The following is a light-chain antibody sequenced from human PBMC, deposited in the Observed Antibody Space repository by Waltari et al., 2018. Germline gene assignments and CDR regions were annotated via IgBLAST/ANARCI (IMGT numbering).Light chain of an antibody. CDR2: DTV. V-gene: IGLV7-46*01. Sequence: QAVVTQEPSLTVSPGGTVTLTCDSNTGAVTSGHYSYWFQQRPGQAPRTLIYDTVNKHSWAPARFSGSLLGGKASLTLSGAQPEDEADYYCSLSYSGVRVFGGGTKLTVL. J-gene: IGLJ2*01. CDR1: TGAVTSGHY. CDR3: SLSYSGVRV.